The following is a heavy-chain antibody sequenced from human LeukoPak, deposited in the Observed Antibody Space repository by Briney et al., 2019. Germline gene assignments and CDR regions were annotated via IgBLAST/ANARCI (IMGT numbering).Heavy chain of an antibody. CDR3: ARDPSGAEASYYFDY. J-gene: IGHJ4*02. CDR1: GYTFTGYY. CDR2: INPNSGGT. Sequence: VASVKVSRKASGYTFTGYYMHWVRQAPGQGLEWMGWINPNSGGTNYAQKFQGRVTMTRDTSISTAYMELSRLRSDDTAVYYCARDPSGAEASYYFDYWGQGTLVTVSS. D-gene: IGHD7-27*01. V-gene: IGHV1-2*02.